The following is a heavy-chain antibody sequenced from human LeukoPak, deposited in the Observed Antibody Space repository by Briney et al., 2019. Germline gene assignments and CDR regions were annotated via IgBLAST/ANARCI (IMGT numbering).Heavy chain of an antibody. CDR3: ASLIAAAATDAFDI. D-gene: IGHD6-13*01. CDR1: GGSISSSSYY. CDR2: IYYSGST. J-gene: IGHJ3*02. V-gene: IGHV4-39*01. Sequence: SETLSLTCTVSGGSISSSSYYWGWIRQPPGKGLEWIGSIYYSGSTYYNPSLKSRVTISVDTSKNQFSLKLSSVTAADTAVYYCASLIAAAATDAFDIWGQGTMVTVSS.